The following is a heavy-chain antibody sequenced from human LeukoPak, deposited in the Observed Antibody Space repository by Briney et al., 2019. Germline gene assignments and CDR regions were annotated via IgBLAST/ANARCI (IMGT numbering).Heavy chain of an antibody. D-gene: IGHD2-21*02. CDR3: TRDIGDFVSDF. CDR1: GGSIGSGYY. Sequence: SETLSLTCSVSGGSIGSGYYWAWIRQPPGKELEWIGSIHYGGTTHYNPSLQRRVSISADTSKNQFALDLRSVTAADTAVYYCTRDIGDFVSDFWGQGTLVTVSS. V-gene: IGHV4-39*02. J-gene: IGHJ4*02. CDR2: IHYGGTT.